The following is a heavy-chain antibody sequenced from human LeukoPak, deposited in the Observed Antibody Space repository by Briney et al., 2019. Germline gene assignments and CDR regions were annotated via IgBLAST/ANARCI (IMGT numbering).Heavy chain of an antibody. CDR1: GYTFTNYG. D-gene: IGHD2-2*02. Sequence: ASVKVSCKVSGYTFTNYGISWVRQAPGQGLEWMGWISTYNENTNYAQKLQGRVTMTTDTSTGTAYMELRSLRSDDTAVYYCAREVPAAINYYYYMDVWGKGTTVTVSS. J-gene: IGHJ6*03. CDR3: AREVPAAINYYYYMDV. V-gene: IGHV1-18*01. CDR2: ISTYNENT.